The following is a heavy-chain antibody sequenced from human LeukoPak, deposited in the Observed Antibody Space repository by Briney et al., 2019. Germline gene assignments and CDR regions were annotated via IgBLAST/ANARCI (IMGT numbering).Heavy chain of an antibody. Sequence: SETLSLTCTVSGGSISSSSYYWGSIRQPPGKGLQWIGSIHYSGSTNYNPSLKSRVTISVDTSKNQFSLKLSSVTAADTAVYYCARALKYYYDSSGYYNWFDPWGQGTLVTVSS. CDR2: IHYSGST. CDR1: GGSISSSSYY. V-gene: IGHV4-39*07. D-gene: IGHD3-22*01. CDR3: ARALKYYYDSSGYYNWFDP. J-gene: IGHJ5*02.